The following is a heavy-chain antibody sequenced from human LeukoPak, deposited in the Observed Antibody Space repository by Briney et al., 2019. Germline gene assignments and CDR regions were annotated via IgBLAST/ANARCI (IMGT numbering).Heavy chain of an antibody. CDR1: GGSISSYY. CDR2: IYTSGST. V-gene: IGHV4-4*07. CDR3: ARDSVVVPAATFYYYYYMDV. D-gene: IGHD2-2*01. J-gene: IGHJ6*03. Sequence: SETLSLTCTVSGGSISSYYWSRIRQPAGKGLEWIGRIYTSGSTNYNPSLKSRVTMSVDTSKNQFSLKLSSVTAADTAVYYCARDSVVVPAATFYYYYYMDVWGKGTTVTVSS.